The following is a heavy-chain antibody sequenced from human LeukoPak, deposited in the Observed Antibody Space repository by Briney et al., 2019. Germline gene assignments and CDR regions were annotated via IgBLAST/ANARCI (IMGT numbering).Heavy chain of an antibody. Sequence: ASVNVSCKTSGYPFTTWEMDWVGQAAGQGLEWMGWVHPNSGNTGYAQKFQGRVTMTRDTSISTAYMELSGLRFDDTAVYFCARGPRNDPWGQGTLVTASS. V-gene: IGHV1-8*01. CDR2: VHPNSGNT. CDR1: GYPFTTWE. D-gene: IGHD1-14*01. J-gene: IGHJ5*02. CDR3: ARGPRNDP.